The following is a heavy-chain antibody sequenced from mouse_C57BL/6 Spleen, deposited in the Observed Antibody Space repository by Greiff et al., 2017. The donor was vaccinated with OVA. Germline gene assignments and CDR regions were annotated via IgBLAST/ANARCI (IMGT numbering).Heavy chain of an antibody. D-gene: IGHD2-4*01. CDR2: IRNNANGYTT. CDR3: ARWPYDYAYAMDY. V-gene: IGHV7-3*01. CDR1: GFTFTDYY. Sequence: EVKVEESGGGLVQPGGSLSLSCAASGFTFTDYYMSWVRQPPGKALEWLGFIRNNANGYTTEYSASVKGRFTISRANSQSILYLQMNDLRAEDSAASYCARWPYDYAYAMDYWGQGTSVTVSA. J-gene: IGHJ4*01.